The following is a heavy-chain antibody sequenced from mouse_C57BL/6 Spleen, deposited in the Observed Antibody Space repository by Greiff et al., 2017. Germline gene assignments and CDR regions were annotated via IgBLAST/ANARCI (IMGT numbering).Heavy chain of an antibody. D-gene: IGHD1-1*01. CDR3: ARCPITTVVALFAY. CDR2: INPSSGYT. V-gene: IGHV1-4*01. CDR1: GYTFTSYT. Sequence: VQLQQSGAELARPGASVKMSCKASGYTFTSYTMHWVKQRPGQGLEWIGYINPSSGYTKYNQKFKAKATLTADKSSSTAYMQLSSLTSVASAVYVCARCPITTVVALFAYWGQGTLVTVSA. J-gene: IGHJ3*01.